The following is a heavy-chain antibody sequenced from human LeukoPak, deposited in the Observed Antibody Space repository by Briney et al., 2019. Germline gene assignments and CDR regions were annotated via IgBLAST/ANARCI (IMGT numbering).Heavy chain of an antibody. CDR2: INPNSGGT. D-gene: IGHD3-22*01. CDR3: ARKAYYYDSSGYYSDYYYGMDV. J-gene: IGHJ6*02. Sequence: ASVKVSCKASGYTFTGYYMHWVRQAPGQGLEWMGWINPNSGGTNYAQKFQGRVTMTRDTSISTAYMELNRLRSDDTAVYYRARKAYYYDSSGYYSDYYYGMDVWGQGTTVTVSS. CDR1: GYTFTGYY. V-gene: IGHV1-2*02.